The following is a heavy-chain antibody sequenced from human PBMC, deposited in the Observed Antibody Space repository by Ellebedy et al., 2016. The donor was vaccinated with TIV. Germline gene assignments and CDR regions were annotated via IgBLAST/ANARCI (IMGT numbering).Heavy chain of an antibody. J-gene: IGHJ4*02. Sequence: SETLSLTCTVSGGSISSSSYYWGWIRQPPGKGLEWIGSIYYSGSTYYNPSLKSRVTVTVDASRNQFSLKLSSATAADTAVYYCARERPYSSGWPPILDYWGQGTLVTFSS. D-gene: IGHD6-19*01. V-gene: IGHV4-39*07. CDR3: ARERPYSSGWPPILDY. CDR1: GGSISSSSYY. CDR2: IYYSGST.